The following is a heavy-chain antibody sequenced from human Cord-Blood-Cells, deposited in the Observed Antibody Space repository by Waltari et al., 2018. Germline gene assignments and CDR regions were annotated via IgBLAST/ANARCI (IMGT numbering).Heavy chain of an antibody. V-gene: IGHV1-69*06. CDR1: GGTFSSYA. Sequence: QVQLVQSGAEVKKPGSPVKVSCTVSGGTFSSYAISWVRPATGQGLEWMGGIIPIFGTANYAQKFQGRVTITADKSTSTAYMELSSLRSEDTAVYYCAREGGYCTNGVCYTGAAFDIWGQGTMVTVSS. D-gene: IGHD2-8*01. CDR2: IIPIFGTA. CDR3: AREGGYCTNGVCYTGAAFDI. J-gene: IGHJ3*02.